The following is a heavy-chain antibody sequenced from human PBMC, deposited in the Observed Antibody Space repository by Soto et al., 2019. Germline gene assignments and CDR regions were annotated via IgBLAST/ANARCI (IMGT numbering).Heavy chain of an antibody. Sequence: QVQLQESGPGLVKPSQTLSLTCTVSGGSISSGGYYWSWIRQHPGKGLEWIGYIYYSGSTYYNPSLKSRVTISVDTSKNQFSLKLSSVTAADTAVYYCARGRIVVTATSGWFDPWGQGTLVTVSS. J-gene: IGHJ5*02. CDR3: ARGRIVVTATSGWFDP. V-gene: IGHV4-31*03. D-gene: IGHD2-21*02. CDR2: IYYSGST. CDR1: GGSISSGGYY.